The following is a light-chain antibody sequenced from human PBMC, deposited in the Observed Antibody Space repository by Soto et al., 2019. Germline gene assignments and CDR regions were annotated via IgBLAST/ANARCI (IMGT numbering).Light chain of an antibody. V-gene: IGLV2-14*01. Sequence: QSALTQPASVSGSPGQSISISCNGTSSDVGGYNFVSWYQQHPGKAPKLMIYEVTNRPSGVSNRFSGSKSGNTASLTISGLQAEDEATYYCSSYTGSSTLVYVFGTGTKLTVL. CDR1: SSDVGGYNF. CDR3: SSYTGSSTLVYV. CDR2: EVT. J-gene: IGLJ1*01.